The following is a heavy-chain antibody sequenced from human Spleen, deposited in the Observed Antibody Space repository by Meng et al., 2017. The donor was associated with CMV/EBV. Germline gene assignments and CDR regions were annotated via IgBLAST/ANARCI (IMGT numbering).Heavy chain of an antibody. D-gene: IGHD4-17*01. V-gene: IGHV1-2*02. CDR3: ARVSLDYGDYSVGE. Sequence: ASVKVSCKASGYTFTDYFLHWVRQAPGQGLEWMGWINPKSGGTNYALKFQGRVSMTRDTYITTVYMELSRLRSDDTAVYYCARVSLDYGDYSVGEWGQGTLVTVSS. J-gene: IGHJ4*02. CDR1: GYTFTDYF. CDR2: INPKSGGT.